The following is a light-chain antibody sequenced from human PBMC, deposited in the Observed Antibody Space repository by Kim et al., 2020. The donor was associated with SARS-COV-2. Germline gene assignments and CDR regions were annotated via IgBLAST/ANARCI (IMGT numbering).Light chain of an antibody. V-gene: IGLV3-1*01. J-gene: IGLJ2*01. CDR1: KLGDKY. CDR2: QDS. Sequence: YELTQPPSVSVSPGQTASITCSGDKLGDKYACWYQQKPGQSPVLVIYQDSKRPSGIPERFSGSNSGNTATLTISGTQAMDEADYYCQAWDSSAVVFGGGTKLTVL. CDR3: QAWDSSAVV.